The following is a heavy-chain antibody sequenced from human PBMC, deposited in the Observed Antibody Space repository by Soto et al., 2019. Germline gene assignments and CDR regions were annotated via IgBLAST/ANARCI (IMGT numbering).Heavy chain of an antibody. D-gene: IGHD3-10*01. Sequence: QVQLVESGGGVVRPGRSLRLSCAASGFTFSSFGMHWVRQAPGKGLVWVAVISYDGSNKYYADSVKGRFTISRDNSKNTLYLQMNSLRAEDTAVYYCARGFGTVYPHFDYWGQGTLVTVSS. CDR1: GFTFSSFG. CDR3: ARGFGTVYPHFDY. J-gene: IGHJ4*02. V-gene: IGHV3-30*03. CDR2: ISYDGSNK.